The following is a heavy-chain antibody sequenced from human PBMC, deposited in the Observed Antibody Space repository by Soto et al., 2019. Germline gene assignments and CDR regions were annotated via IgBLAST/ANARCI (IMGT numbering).Heavy chain of an antibody. Sequence: PSEPLSLTCTVSGGSISSYYWSWIRQPPGKGLECIGFIYYSGSTNYNPSLKSRVTISVDTSKNQFSLKLSFVTAADTAVYYCARGTMYYYGSGSRYYYYYMDVWGKGTTVTVSS. J-gene: IGHJ6*03. CDR3: ARGTMYYYGSGSRYYYYYMDV. V-gene: IGHV4-59*01. D-gene: IGHD3-10*01. CDR1: GGSISSYY. CDR2: IYYSGST.